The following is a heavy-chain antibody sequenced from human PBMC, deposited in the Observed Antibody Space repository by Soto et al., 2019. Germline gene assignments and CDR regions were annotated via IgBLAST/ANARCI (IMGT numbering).Heavy chain of an antibody. D-gene: IGHD6-13*01. V-gene: IGHV4-34*01. CDR2: ISHRGSA. Sequence: SETLSLTCAVYGGSSRGHYWTWIRQSPGKGLEWIGEISHRGSANCNPSLKSRVTISVDTSKNQFSLKLSSVTAADTAVYYCVRGSEATAGTWYFDSWGLGTLVTVSS. CDR1: GGSSRGHY. J-gene: IGHJ4*02. CDR3: VRGSEATAGTWYFDS.